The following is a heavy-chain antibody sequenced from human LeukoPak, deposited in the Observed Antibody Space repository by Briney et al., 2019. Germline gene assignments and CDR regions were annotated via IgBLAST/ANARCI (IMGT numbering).Heavy chain of an antibody. V-gene: IGHV3-7*01. D-gene: IGHD2-15*01. CDR2: INPAGSET. CDR1: GFSFSAYW. J-gene: IGHJ4*02. CDR3: ARFGYVAAVDL. Sequence: PGGSLRLSCAASGFSFSAYWMTWVRQAPGTGLVWVANINPAGSETYYVDPVKGRFTISGDNAKNLVYLQMNSLRAEDTAVYYCARFGYVAAVDLWGQGTLVTVS.